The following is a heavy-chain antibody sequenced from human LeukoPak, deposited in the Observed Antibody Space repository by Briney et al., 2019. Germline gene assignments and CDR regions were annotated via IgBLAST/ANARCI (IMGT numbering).Heavy chain of an antibody. V-gene: IGHV4-59*01. CDR1: GGSINSYY. CDR3: ARARDGHINNWFDP. Sequence: SETLSLTCTVSGGSINSYYWSWIRQPPGKGLEWIGYIYYSGSTEYNPSLKSRVTISVDSSKNQFSLKMSSVTAADTAVYYCARARDGHINNWFDPWGQGTLVTVSS. CDR2: IYYSGST. J-gene: IGHJ5*02. D-gene: IGHD5-24*01.